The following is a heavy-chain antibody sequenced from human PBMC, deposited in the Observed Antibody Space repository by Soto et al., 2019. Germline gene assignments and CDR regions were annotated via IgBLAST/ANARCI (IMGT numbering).Heavy chain of an antibody. D-gene: IGHD1-26*01. CDR2: IYYSGST. CDR1: GGSFSGYY. Sequence: SETLSLTCAVYGGSFSGYYWSWIRQPPGEGLEWIGYIYYSGSTNYNPSLKSRVTISVDTSKNQFSLKLSSVTAADTAVYYCARRWGAAVDYWGQGTLVTVSS. J-gene: IGHJ4*02. CDR3: ARRWGAAVDY. V-gene: IGHV4-59*08.